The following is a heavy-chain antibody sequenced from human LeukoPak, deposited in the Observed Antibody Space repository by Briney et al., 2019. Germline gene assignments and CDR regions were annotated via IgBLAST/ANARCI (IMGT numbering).Heavy chain of an antibody. V-gene: IGHV4-4*07. Sequence: SETLSLTCTVSGGSISSYYWSWIRQPAGKGLEWIGRIYTSGSTNYNPSLKSRVTMSVDTSKNQFSLKLSSVTAADTAVYYCALRHRILGAIDYWGQGTLVTVSS. J-gene: IGHJ4*02. CDR2: IYTSGST. CDR1: GGSISSYY. D-gene: IGHD1-26*01. CDR3: ALRHRILGAIDY.